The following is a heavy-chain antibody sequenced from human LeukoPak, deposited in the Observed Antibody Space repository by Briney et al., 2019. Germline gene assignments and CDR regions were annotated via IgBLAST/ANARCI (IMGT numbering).Heavy chain of an antibody. J-gene: IGHJ4*02. D-gene: IGHD2-15*01. CDR1: GYTFTGYY. V-gene: IGHV1-2*02. CDR3: ARGSGAYCSGGSCYNLGLFDYFDY. Sequence: ASVKVSCKASGYTFTGYYLHWVRQAPGQGLEWMGWINPNSGGTNYAQKFQGRVTMTRDTSISTAYMELSRLRSDDTAVYYCARGSGAYCSGGSCYNLGLFDYFDYWGQGTLVTVSS. CDR2: INPNSGGT.